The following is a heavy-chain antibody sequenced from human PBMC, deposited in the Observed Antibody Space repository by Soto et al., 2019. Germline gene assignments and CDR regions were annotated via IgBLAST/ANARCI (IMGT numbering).Heavy chain of an antibody. J-gene: IGHJ6*02. Sequence: PAGSLRLSCAASGFTFSSYAMHWVRQAPGKGLEWVAVISYDGSNKYYADSVKGRFTISRDNSKNTLYLEMNSLRAEDTAVYYCARDRAYDFWSGYLPYYYGMDVWGQGTTVTVSS. D-gene: IGHD3-3*01. V-gene: IGHV3-30-3*01. CDR3: ARDRAYDFWSGYLPYYYGMDV. CDR1: GFTFSSYA. CDR2: ISYDGSNK.